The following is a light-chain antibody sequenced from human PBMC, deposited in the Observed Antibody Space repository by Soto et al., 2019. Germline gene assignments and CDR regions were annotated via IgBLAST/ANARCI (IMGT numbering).Light chain of an antibody. CDR1: QSVNSR. J-gene: IGKJ1*01. CDR2: DAS. CDR3: QYYNSWT. Sequence: MTQSPATLSVSPGERATLSCRASQSVNSRLAWYQQKPGKAPKLLIYDASSLESGVPSRFSGSGSGTEFTLTISSLQPDDFATYYCQYYNSWTFGQGTKVEIK. V-gene: IGKV1-5*01.